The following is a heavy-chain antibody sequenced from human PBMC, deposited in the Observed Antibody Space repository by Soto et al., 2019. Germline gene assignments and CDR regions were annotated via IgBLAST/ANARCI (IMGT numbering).Heavy chain of an antibody. CDR2: IIPIFGTA. D-gene: IGHD6-13*01. CDR3: AKSFSSNWYDYFDY. Sequence: GASVKVSCKASGGTFSSYAVSWVRQAPGQGPEWMGGIIPIFGTANYAQKFQGRVTITADESTSTAYMELSSLRAEDTALYYCAKSFSSNWYDYFDYWGQGSLVTVSS. V-gene: IGHV1-69*13. J-gene: IGHJ4*02. CDR1: GGTFSSYA.